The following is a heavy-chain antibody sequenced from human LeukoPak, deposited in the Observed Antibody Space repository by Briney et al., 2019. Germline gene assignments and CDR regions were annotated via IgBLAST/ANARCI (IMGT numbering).Heavy chain of an antibody. CDR2: IYWDDDK. J-gene: IGHJ4*02. D-gene: IGHD4-17*01. CDR1: GFSLSTSGVG. V-gene: IGHV2-5*02. Sequence: SGPTLVNPTQTLTLTCTFSGFSLSTSGVGVGWIRQPPGKALEWLALIYWDDDKRYSPSLKSRLTITKDTSKNQVVLTMTNMDPVDTATYYCAHIPSSDYGDSRALPDYWGQGTLVTVSS. CDR3: AHIPSSDYGDSRALPDY.